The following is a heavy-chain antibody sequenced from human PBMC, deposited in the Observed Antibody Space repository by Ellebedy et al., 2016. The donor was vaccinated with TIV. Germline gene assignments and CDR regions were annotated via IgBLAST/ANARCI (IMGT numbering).Heavy chain of an antibody. J-gene: IGHJ4*02. CDR3: ARGTYSSSWYGMDF. V-gene: IGHV1-69*06. CDR1: GGTFSSYS. Sequence: AASVKVSCKASGGTFSSYSMIWVRQAPGQGLEWMGGIIPIFGTPDYAQSFQGRVTITADTSTSTAYMELSSLRSEDTAVYYCARGTYSSSWYGMDFWGQGTPVTVSS. CDR2: IIPIFGTP. D-gene: IGHD6-13*01.